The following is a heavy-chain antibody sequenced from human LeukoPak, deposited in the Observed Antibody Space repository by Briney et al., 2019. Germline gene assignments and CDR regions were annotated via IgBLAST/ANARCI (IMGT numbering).Heavy chain of an antibody. J-gene: IGHJ4*02. CDR2: IYSGGST. V-gene: IGHV3-53*01. D-gene: IGHD5-12*01. CDR1: GFTVSSNY. Sequence: GGSLRLSCAASGFTVSSNYMSWVRQAPGKGLEWVSVIYSGGSTYYADSVKGRFTISRDNSKNTLYLQLNSLRAEDTAVYYCARDPPGAVRGYDSYWGQGTLVTVSS. CDR3: ARDPPGAVRGYDSY.